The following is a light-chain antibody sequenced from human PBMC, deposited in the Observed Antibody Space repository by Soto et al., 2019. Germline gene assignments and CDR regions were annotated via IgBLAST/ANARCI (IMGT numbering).Light chain of an antibody. Sequence: QSVLTQPPSASGTPGQKVPISCSGSNSNIGSNTVSWFQQLPGRAPKLLLYNNIDRPPGVPDRFSGSKSGTSVSLAISGLQSEDEADYYCAAWDDSLDGHVVFGGGTPLTVL. CDR3: AAWDDSLDGHVV. J-gene: IGLJ7*01. CDR2: NNI. CDR1: NSNIGSNT. V-gene: IGLV1-44*01.